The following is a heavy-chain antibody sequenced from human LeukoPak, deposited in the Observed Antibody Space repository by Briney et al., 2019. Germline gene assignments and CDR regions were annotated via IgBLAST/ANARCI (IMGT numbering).Heavy chain of an antibody. CDR1: GFTFNSYG. Sequence: PGGSLRLSCAASGFTFNSYGMSWVRQAPGKGLEWVSFISSSGGSTYYADSVKGRFTISRDNSKNTLYLQMNSLRAEDTAVYYCALLPNDYVWGSFDYWGQGTLVTVSS. V-gene: IGHV3-23*01. CDR3: ALLPNDYVWGSFDY. CDR2: ISSSGGST. J-gene: IGHJ4*02. D-gene: IGHD3-16*01.